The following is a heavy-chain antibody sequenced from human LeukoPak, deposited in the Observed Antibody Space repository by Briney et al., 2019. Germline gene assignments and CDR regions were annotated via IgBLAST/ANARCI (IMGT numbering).Heavy chain of an antibody. V-gene: IGHV3-48*01. CDR2: ISSSSSTI. D-gene: IGHD3-10*01. Sequence: GGSLRLSCAASGFTFSSYSMNWVRQAPGKGLEWVSYISSSSSTIYYADSVKGRFTISRDNSKNTLYLQMNSLRAEDTAVYYCAKDITMVRGVRFLFDYWGQGTLVTVSS. CDR3: AKDITMVRGVRFLFDY. J-gene: IGHJ4*02. CDR1: GFTFSSYS.